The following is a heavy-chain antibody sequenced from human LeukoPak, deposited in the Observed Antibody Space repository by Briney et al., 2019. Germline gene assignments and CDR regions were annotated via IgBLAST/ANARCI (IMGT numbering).Heavy chain of an antibody. J-gene: IGHJ2*01. CDR3: ARRGAEDWAAAGIYWFFDL. Sequence: SETLSLTCTVSGGSISSYYWSWIRQPPGKGLEWVGYIYYSGSTNYNPSLKSRVTISVDTSKNQFSLKLRSVTAADTAVYYCARRGAEDWAAAGIYWFFDLWGRGTLVTVSS. D-gene: IGHD6-13*01. CDR1: GGSISSYY. CDR2: IYYSGST. V-gene: IGHV4-59*08.